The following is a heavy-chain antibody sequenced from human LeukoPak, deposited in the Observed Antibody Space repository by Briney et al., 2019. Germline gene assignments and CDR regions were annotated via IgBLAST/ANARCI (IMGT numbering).Heavy chain of an antibody. CDR1: GGSFSGYY. Sequence: SETLSLTCAVYGGSFSGYYWSWIRQPPGKGLEWIGEINHSGSTNYNPSLTSRVTISVDTSKNQFSLKLSSVTAADTAVYYCARGVVGATKNFDYWGQGTLVTVSS. CDR2: INHSGST. J-gene: IGHJ4*02. D-gene: IGHD1-26*01. CDR3: ARGVVGATKNFDY. V-gene: IGHV4-34*01.